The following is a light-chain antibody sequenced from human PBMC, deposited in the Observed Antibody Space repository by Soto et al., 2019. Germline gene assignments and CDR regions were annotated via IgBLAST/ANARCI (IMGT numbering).Light chain of an antibody. CDR3: HQYGISPTGT. V-gene: IGKV3-20*01. CDR2: GAS. Sequence: EIVLTQSPGTLSLSPGERATLSCRASQSVSSSYLAWYQQKPGQAPRLLIYGASSRATGIPDRFSGSGSGTVFTLTISRLDPDDFAVYYCHQYGISPTGTFGQGTKVEIK. J-gene: IGKJ1*01. CDR1: QSVSSSY.